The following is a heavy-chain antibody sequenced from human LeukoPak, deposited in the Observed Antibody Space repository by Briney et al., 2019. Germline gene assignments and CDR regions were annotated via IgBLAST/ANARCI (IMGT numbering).Heavy chain of an antibody. Sequence: GASVKVSCKASGYTFTGYYMHWVRQAPGQGLEWMGWINPNSGGTNYAQKLQGRVTMTTDTSTSTAYMELRSLRSDDTAVYYCARDETPWRSSRHPFDYWGQGTLVTVSS. D-gene: IGHD6-13*01. J-gene: IGHJ4*02. V-gene: IGHV1-2*02. CDR2: INPNSGGT. CDR3: ARDETPWRSSRHPFDY. CDR1: GYTFTGYY.